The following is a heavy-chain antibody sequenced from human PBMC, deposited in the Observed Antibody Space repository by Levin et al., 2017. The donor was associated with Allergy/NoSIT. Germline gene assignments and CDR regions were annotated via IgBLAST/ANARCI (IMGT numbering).Heavy chain of an antibody. CDR3: TVPGTGARNC. D-gene: IGHD3/OR15-3a*01. V-gene: IGHV3-73*01. Sequence: LSLTCAASGFTFRGSIMHWVRQASGKGLEWVGLIRNKGDSYATAYAAPVRGRFTISRDDSRNTAYLQMNSLKTEDTAVYYCTVPGTGARNCWGQGTLVTVSS. CDR1: GFTFRGSI. CDR2: IRNKGDSYAT. J-gene: IGHJ4*02.